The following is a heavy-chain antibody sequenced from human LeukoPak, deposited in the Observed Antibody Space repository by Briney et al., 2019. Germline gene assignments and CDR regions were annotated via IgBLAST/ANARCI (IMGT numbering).Heavy chain of an antibody. J-gene: IGHJ4*02. Sequence: PSKTLSLTCTVSGGSISSYYWSWIRQPPGKGLEWIGRIYTSGSTNYNPSLKSRVTMSVDTSKNQFSLKLSSVTAADTAVYYCASLWSRTGYFDYWGQGTLVTGSS. CDR2: IYTSGST. CDR1: GGSISSYY. D-gene: IGHD2-21*01. CDR3: ASLWSRTGYFDY. V-gene: IGHV4-4*07.